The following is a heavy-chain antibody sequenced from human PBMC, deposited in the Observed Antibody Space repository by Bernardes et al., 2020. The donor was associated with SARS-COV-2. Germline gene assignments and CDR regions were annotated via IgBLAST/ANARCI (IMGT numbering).Heavy chain of an antibody. CDR1: GYTLTDYG. CDR3: ARSGSSGYYDVFEI. J-gene: IGHJ3*02. D-gene: IGHD3-22*01. CDR2: ISGYNGYT. Sequence: ASVEVCCKASGYTLTDYGVTWLRQAPGQGLEWMGWISGYNGYTKYTQRLQGRVTMTTDTSTSTAYMELRSLRSDDTAVYYCARSGSSGYYDVFEIWGQGTMVTVSS. V-gene: IGHV1-18*01.